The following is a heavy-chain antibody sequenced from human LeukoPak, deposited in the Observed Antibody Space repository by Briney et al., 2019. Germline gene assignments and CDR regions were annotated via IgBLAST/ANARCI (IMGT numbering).Heavy chain of an antibody. Sequence: PSETLSLTCTVSGDSINNNNYYWSWIRQPPGKGLEWIGYIYYSGSTNYNPSLKSRVTISVDTSKNQFSLKLSSVTAADTAVYYCARGDYGDYVYDYWGQGTLVTVSS. V-gene: IGHV4-61*01. J-gene: IGHJ4*02. CDR1: GDSINNNNYY. D-gene: IGHD4-17*01. CDR3: ARGDYGDYVYDY. CDR2: IYYSGST.